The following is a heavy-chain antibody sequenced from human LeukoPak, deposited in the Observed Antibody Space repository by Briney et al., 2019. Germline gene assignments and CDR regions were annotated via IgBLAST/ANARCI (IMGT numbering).Heavy chain of an antibody. CDR2: ISDEGNNK. D-gene: IGHD3-16*02. V-gene: IGHV3-30*18. Sequence: GGSLRLSCAASGFTFSSYGMHWVRQAPGKGLEWVAIISDEGNNKNYADSVKGRFTISRDNSKNTLYLQMNSLRAEDTAVYYCAKEVLITFGGVIVIGGMDVWGQGTTVTVSS. J-gene: IGHJ6*02. CDR1: GFTFSSYG. CDR3: AKEVLITFGGVIVIGGMDV.